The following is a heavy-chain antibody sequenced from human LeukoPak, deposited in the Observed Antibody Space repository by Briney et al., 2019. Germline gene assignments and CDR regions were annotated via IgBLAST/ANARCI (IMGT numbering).Heavy chain of an antibody. CDR1: GGSISSYY. CDR3: ARREMATIPDAFDI. J-gene: IGHJ3*02. Sequence: SETLSLTCTVSGGSISSYYWSWIRQPPGKGLEWIGYTYYSGSTNYNPSLKSRVTISVDTSKNQFSLKLSSVTAADTAVYYCARREMATIPDAFDIWGQGTMVTVSS. V-gene: IGHV4-59*08. D-gene: IGHD5-24*01. CDR2: TYYSGST.